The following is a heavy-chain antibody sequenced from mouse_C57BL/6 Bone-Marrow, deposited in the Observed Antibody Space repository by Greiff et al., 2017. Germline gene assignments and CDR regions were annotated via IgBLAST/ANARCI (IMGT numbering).Heavy chain of an antibody. V-gene: IGHV7-4*01. CDR1: GFTFTDYY. CDR3: VKAYGNYEIGYAMDY. CDR2: IRNKANGYTT. J-gene: IGHJ4*01. Sequence: EVKLMESGGGLVQPGASLRLSCAASGFTFTDYYMSWVRQPPEKAPEWLALIRNKANGYTTEYTASVKGRFTISRDNSQNILDLQMNTLRAADSATYYCVKAYGNYEIGYAMDYGGQGTSVTVSS. D-gene: IGHD2-10*02.